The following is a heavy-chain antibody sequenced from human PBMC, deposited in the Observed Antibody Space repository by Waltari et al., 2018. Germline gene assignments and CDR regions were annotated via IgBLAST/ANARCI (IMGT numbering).Heavy chain of an antibody. CDR2: VDPEDGTT. V-gene: IGHV1-69-2*01. D-gene: IGHD6-13*01. CDR3: ATGPIADLTGWFDP. CDR1: GYTFTDDY. J-gene: IGHJ5*02. Sequence: EVQLVQSGAEVKKPGATVKISCTAYGYTFTDDYMHWVHRAPGKGLEWMGRVDPEDGTTIYAEKFQGRVTITSDTSTDTAYMALSSLRSEDTAVYYCATGPIADLTGWFDPWGQGTLVTVSS.